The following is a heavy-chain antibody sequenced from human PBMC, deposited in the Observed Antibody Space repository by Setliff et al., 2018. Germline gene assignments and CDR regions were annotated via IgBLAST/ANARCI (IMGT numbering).Heavy chain of an antibody. CDR3: AKDKNGYYDSSGYLFDY. CDR2: INPSGGST. Sequence: GASVKVSCKASGYTFTSYYMHWVRQAPGQGLEWMGIINPSGGSTSYAQKFQGRVTITADKSTSTAYMELNSLRTEDTALYYCAKDKNGYYDSSGYLFDYWGQGTLVTVSS. CDR1: GYTFTSYY. D-gene: IGHD3-22*01. V-gene: IGHV1-46*01. J-gene: IGHJ4*02.